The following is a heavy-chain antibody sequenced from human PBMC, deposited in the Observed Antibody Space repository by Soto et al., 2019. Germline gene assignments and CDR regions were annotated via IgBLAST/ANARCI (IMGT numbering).Heavy chain of an antibody. D-gene: IGHD1-26*01. V-gene: IGHV3-9*01. Sequence: GGSLRLSCTASGFTFDDYAMHWVRQAPGKGLEWVSGIGWNSGTIAYADSVKGRFTISRDNAKKSLYLQMNSLRAEDTALYYCAKDSLLVGASLGYGMDVWGQGTTVTVSS. J-gene: IGHJ6*02. CDR1: GFTFDDYA. CDR2: IGWNSGTI. CDR3: AKDSLLVGASLGYGMDV.